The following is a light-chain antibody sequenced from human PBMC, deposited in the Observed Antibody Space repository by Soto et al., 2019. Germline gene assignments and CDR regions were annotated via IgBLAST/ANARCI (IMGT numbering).Light chain of an antibody. Sequence: EIEMTQSPATLSVSPGERATLSCRSSQSVGRKLAWYQQKPGQAPRLLIYDASNRAMGVPARFSGSGSGTEFTLTISSLHSEDVAVYHGHQYDIWPPWTFGQGTKVEI. V-gene: IGKV3-15*01. J-gene: IGKJ1*01. CDR2: DAS. CDR3: HQYDIWPPWT. CDR1: QSVGRK.